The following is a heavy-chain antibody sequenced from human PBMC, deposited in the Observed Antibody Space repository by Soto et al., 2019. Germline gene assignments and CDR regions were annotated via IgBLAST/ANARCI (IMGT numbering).Heavy chain of an antibody. CDR1: GDSVSSNIAA. D-gene: IGHD3-22*01. J-gene: IGHJ6*02. CDR3: EREVTMIVVVINPYNGMEV. CDR2: TYYRSKWYN. Sequence: SQTLSLTCAISGDSVSSNIAAWNWIRQSPSRVLECLGRTYYRSKWYNDYAVSVKSRITINPDTSKNQFSLQLNSVTPEDTAVYYCEREVTMIVVVINPYNGMEVWGQGNTVTVSS. V-gene: IGHV6-1*01.